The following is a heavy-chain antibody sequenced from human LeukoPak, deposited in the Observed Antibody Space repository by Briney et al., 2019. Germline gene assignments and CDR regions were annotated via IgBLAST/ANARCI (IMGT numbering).Heavy chain of an antibody. CDR3: ARGSFAVAGLSDY. CDR1: GFTFSSYS. D-gene: IGHD6-19*01. V-gene: IGHV3-21*01. J-gene: IGHJ4*02. Sequence: GGSLRLSCAASGFTFSSYSMNWVRQAPGKGLEWVSSISSSSSYIYYADSVKGRFTISGDNAKNSLYLQMNSLRAEDTAVYYCARGSFAVAGLSDYWGQGTLVTVSS. CDR2: ISSSSSYI.